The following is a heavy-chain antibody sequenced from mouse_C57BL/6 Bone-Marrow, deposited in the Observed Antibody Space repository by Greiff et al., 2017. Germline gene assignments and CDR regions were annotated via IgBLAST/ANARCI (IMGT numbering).Heavy chain of an antibody. CDR1: GYTFTSYW. CDR3: ARSGYYGSLFAY. V-gene: IGHV1-61*01. CDR2: IYPSDSET. Sequence: QVQLQQPGAELVRPGSSVKLSCKASGYTFTSYWMDWVKQRPGQGLEWIGNIYPSDSETHYNQKFKDKATLTVDKSSSPAYMQLSSLTSEDSAVXYCARSGYYGSLFAYWGQGTLVTGAA. D-gene: IGHD1-1*01. J-gene: IGHJ3*01.